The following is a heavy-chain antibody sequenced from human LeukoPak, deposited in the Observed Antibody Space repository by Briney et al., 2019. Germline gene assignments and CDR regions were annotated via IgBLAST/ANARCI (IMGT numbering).Heavy chain of an antibody. CDR3: ARGSNTIFGVVIRNYYYYYMDV. CDR1: GYTFTSYD. D-gene: IGHD3-3*01. CDR2: MNPNSGNT. Sequence: GASVKVSCKASGYTFTSYDINWVRQATGQGREWMGWMNPNSGNTGYAQKFQGRVTMTRNTSISTAYMELSSLRSEDTAVYYCARGSNTIFGVVIRNYYYYYMDVWGKGTTVTVSS. V-gene: IGHV1-8*01. J-gene: IGHJ6*03.